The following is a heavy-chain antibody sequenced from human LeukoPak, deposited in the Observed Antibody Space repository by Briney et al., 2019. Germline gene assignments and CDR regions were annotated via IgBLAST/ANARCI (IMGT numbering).Heavy chain of an antibody. CDR3: ARLTRSGTAFDI. V-gene: IGHV1-46*01. CDR2: SNPNGGST. J-gene: IGHJ3*02. D-gene: IGHD3-3*01. Sequence: ASVKVSCKASGYTLTNYYIHWVRQAPGQGLEWMGISNPNGGSTSYAQQFQGRVTMTRDTSTSTVYMELTSLRSEDTALYYCARLTRSGTAFDIWGQGIMVTVSS. CDR1: GYTLTNYY.